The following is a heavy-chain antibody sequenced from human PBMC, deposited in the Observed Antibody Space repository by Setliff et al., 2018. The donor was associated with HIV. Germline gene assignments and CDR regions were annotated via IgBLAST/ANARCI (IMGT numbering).Heavy chain of an antibody. D-gene: IGHD5-12*01. Sequence: SETLSLTCAVSDGSISTYYWSWIRQPPGKGLEWIGYIYYSGITNYSPSLTSRVTMSVDTSKKQFSLNLTSVTAADTAVYYCARVDGYTLRIDYWGLGTLVTVSS. CDR1: DGSISTYY. V-gene: IGHV4-59*12. J-gene: IGHJ4*02. CDR3: ARVDGYTLRIDY. CDR2: IYYSGIT.